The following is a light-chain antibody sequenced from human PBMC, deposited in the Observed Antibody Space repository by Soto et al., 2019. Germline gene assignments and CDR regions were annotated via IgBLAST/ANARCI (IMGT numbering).Light chain of an antibody. Sequence: DIQMTQSPSSLSASVGDRVTITFRASQTISKYLNCYQHKPGKGPKLLIYGASTLQSGVPSRFSGSGSGTDFTLTISSLQPEDVATYYCQQSNSIPPWTFGQGTRWIT. CDR3: QQSNSIPPWT. J-gene: IGKJ1*01. CDR2: GAS. V-gene: IGKV1-39*01. CDR1: QTISKY.